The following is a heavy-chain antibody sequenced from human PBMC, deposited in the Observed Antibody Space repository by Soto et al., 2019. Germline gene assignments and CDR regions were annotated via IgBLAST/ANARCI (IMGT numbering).Heavy chain of an antibody. Sequence: QLQLQESGPGLVKPSETLSLTCTVSGGSISSSSYYWGWIRQPPGKGLEWIGSIYYSGSTYYNPSLKSRVTRSVETSKNQFSLKLSSVTAADTAVYYCARQRKWELFPTYYFDYWGQGTLVTVSS. CDR2: IYYSGST. D-gene: IGHD1-26*01. CDR1: GGSISSSSYY. CDR3: ARQRKWELFPTYYFDY. V-gene: IGHV4-39*01. J-gene: IGHJ4*02.